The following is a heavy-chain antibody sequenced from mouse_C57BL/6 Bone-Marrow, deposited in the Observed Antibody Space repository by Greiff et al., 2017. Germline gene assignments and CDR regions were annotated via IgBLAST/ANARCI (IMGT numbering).Heavy chain of an antibody. V-gene: IGHV1-5*01. CDR2: IYPGNSDT. D-gene: IGHD2-4*01. CDR1: GYTFTSYW. Sequence: VQLQQSGTVLARPGASVKMSCKTSGYTFTSYWMHWVKQRPGQGLEWIGAIYPGNSDTSYNQKFKGKAKLTAVTSASTAYMELSSLTNEDSAVYYCTRYYDYDNAMDYWGQGTSVTVSS. CDR3: TRYYDYDNAMDY. J-gene: IGHJ4*01.